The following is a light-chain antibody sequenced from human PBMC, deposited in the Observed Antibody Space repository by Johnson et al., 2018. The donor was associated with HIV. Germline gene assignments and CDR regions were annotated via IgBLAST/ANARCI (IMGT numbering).Light chain of an antibody. V-gene: IGLV1-51*02. CDR2: ENN. CDR1: NSNIGYNS. J-gene: IGLJ1*01. Sequence: QSVLTQPPSVSAAPGQRVTISCSGNNSNIGYNSVSWYQQVPGAAPKLLIYENNKRPSGIADRFSASKSGTSATLALTGLQPGDEADYYCGAWDSGLTAHFVFGSGTTITVL. CDR3: GAWDSGLTAHFV.